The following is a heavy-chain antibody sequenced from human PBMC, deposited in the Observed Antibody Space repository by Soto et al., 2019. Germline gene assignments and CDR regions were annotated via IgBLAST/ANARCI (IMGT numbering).Heavy chain of an antibody. J-gene: IGHJ4*02. V-gene: IGHV3-21*01. Sequence: GGSLRLSCADSGFTFSNYSMNWVRQAPGKGLEWVSSISSTTNYIYYADSMKGRFTVSRDNAKNSVYPEMNSLSAEDTALYYCARESEDLTSNFDYWGQGTLVTVSS. CDR3: ARESEDLTSNFDY. CDR1: GFTFSNYS. CDR2: ISSTTNYI.